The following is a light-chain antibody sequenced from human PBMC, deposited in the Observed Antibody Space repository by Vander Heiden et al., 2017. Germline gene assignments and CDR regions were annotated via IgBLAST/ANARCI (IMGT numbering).Light chain of an antibody. J-gene: IGLJ2*01. CDR3: STWDGSLSGPVV. CDR2: SNN. Sequence: QSVLTQPPSASGTPGQRVIISCAGSSSNIGRNTVNWYQQLPGTAPKLLMYSNNYRPSGVPDRFSGSKSGTSASLAISGLRSEDAADYYCSTWDGSLSGPVVFGGGTKLTVL. CDR1: SSNIGRNT. V-gene: IGLV1-44*01.